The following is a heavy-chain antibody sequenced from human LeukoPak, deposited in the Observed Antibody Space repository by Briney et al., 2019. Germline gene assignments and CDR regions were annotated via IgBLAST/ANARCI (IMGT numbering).Heavy chain of an antibody. Sequence: PSETLSLTCTVSGGSISSSSYYWGWIRQPPGKGLEWIGSIYYSGSTYYNPSLKSRVTISVDTSKNQFSLKLSSVTAADTAVYYCARPMGSYDGGFDYWAREPWSPSPQ. CDR1: GGSISSSSYY. D-gene: IGHD5-12*01. CDR2: IYYSGST. V-gene: IGHV4-39*01. CDR3: ARPMGSYDGGFDY. J-gene: IGHJ4*02.